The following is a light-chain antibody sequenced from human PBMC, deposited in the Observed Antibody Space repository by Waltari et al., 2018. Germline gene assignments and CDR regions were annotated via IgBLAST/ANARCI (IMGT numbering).Light chain of an antibody. CDR3: AAWDDGLNGYV. CDR1: SSNLGSHV. J-gene: IGLJ1*01. CDR2: SNS. Sequence: QSVLIQPPSASGTPGQRVTISCSGSSSNLGSHVVTWYQQLPGTAPKLLIYSNSQRPSGVPDRFSGSKSGTSASLAISGLQSADEADYYCAAWDDGLNGYVFGIGTTVTVL. V-gene: IGLV1-44*01.